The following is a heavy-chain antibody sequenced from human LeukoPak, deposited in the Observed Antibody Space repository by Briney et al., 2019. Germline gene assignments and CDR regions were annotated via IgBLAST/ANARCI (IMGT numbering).Heavy chain of an antibody. D-gene: IGHD2-15*01. CDR1: GGSISSYY. J-gene: IGHJ4*02. V-gene: IGHV4-59*01. CDR3: ASDCSGGSCYDY. Sequence: SETLSLTCTVSGGSISSYYWSWIWQPPGKGLEWIGYIYYSGSTNYNPSLKSRVTISVDTSKNQFSLKLSSVTAADTAVYYCASDCSGGSCYDYWGQGTLVTVSS. CDR2: IYYSGST.